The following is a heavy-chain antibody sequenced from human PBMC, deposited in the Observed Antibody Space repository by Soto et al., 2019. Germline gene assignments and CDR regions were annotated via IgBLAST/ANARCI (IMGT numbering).Heavy chain of an antibody. V-gene: IGHV3-66*01. CDR3: AKVGDSSGYAKYFQH. J-gene: IGHJ1*01. D-gene: IGHD3-22*01. CDR1: GFTVSSNY. Sequence: EEQLVESGGGLVQPGGSLRLSCAASGFTVSSNYMTWVRLAPGKGLEWVSIIYSAGSTYYADSVKGRFTISRDNSKNTLYLQMSSLRAEDTAVYYCAKVGDSSGYAKYFQHWGQGTLVTVAS. CDR2: IYSAGST.